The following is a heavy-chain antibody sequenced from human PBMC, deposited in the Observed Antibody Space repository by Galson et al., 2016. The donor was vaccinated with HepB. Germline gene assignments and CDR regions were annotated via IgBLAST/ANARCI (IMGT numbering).Heavy chain of an antibody. Sequence: ETLSLTCAVSGGSISSHDWWSWIRPPPGKGLEWIGEIYHSGSTNYNPSLKSRVTISVDNFKNQFSLKLTSVTAADTAVYYCARNGFYCLDYWGQGILVTVSS. D-gene: IGHD2/OR15-2a*01. CDR2: IYHSGST. CDR3: ARNGFYCLDY. V-gene: IGHV4-4*02. J-gene: IGHJ4*02. CDR1: GGSISSHDW.